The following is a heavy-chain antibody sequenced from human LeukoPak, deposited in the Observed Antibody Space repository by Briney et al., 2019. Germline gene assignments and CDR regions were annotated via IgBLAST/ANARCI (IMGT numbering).Heavy chain of an antibody. CDR3: ARLAMESGNGYDYRWFDP. CDR1: GYSFTTYW. V-gene: IGHV5-51*01. CDR2: IYPGDSDT. Sequence: GESLKISCKVSGYSFTTYWIAWVRQMPGKGLEWMGIIYPGDSDTRYSPSFQGQVTISADKSISNAYLQWSSLEASDTAIYYCARLAMESGNGYDYRWFDPWGQGTLVTVSS. D-gene: IGHD5-12*01. J-gene: IGHJ5*02.